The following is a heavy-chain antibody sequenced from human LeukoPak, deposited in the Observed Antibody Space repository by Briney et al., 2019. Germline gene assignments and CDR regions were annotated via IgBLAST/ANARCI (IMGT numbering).Heavy chain of an antibody. J-gene: IGHJ4*02. V-gene: IGHV1-2*02. D-gene: IGHD6-19*01. CDR3: ATGIAVAGRTFDY. CDR2: INPNSGGT. Sequence: ASVKVSCKASGYTFTGYYMHWVRQAPGQGLEWMGWINPNSGGTNYAQKFQGRVTMTRDTSICTAYMELSRLRSDDTAVYYCATGIAVAGRTFDYWGQGTLVTVSS. CDR1: GYTFTGYY.